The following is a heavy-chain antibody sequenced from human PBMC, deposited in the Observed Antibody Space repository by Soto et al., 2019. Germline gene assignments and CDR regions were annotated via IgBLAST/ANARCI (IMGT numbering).Heavy chain of an antibody. V-gene: IGHV3-30-3*01. Sequence: GGSLRLSCAASGFTFSSYAMHWVRQAPGKGLEWVAVISYDGSNKYYADSVKGRFTISRDNSKNTLYLQMNSLRAEDTAVYYCARDYEEWELPSRFYYYYYGMDVWGQGTTVTVSS. CDR1: GFTFSSYA. CDR2: ISYDGSNK. CDR3: ARDYEEWELPSRFYYYYYGMDV. J-gene: IGHJ6*02. D-gene: IGHD1-26*01.